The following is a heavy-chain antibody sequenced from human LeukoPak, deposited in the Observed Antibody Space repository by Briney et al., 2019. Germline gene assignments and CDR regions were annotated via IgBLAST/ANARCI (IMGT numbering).Heavy chain of an antibody. CDR3: AKSPSLLTGYDYYYMDV. Sequence: PGGSLRLSCAASGFTFSTYAMSWVRQAPGKGLEWVSGISGSGDNTYYADSAKGRFTISRDNSKNTVYLQMNSLRAEDTALYYCAKSPSLLTGYDYYYMDVWGKGTTVTVSS. J-gene: IGHJ6*03. CDR1: GFTFSTYA. CDR2: ISGSGDNT. D-gene: IGHD3-9*01. V-gene: IGHV3-23*01.